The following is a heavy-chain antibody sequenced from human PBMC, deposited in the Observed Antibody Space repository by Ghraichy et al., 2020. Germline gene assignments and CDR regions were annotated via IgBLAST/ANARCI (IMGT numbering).Heavy chain of an antibody. Sequence: ASVKVSCKASGYSFSTYGISWVRQAPGQGLEWLGWVSPYNGNTNYAPKIQDRVTMTTDTSTSTAYMELTSLRSDDTAMYFCARDRGTIATAGNGDWWGQGTLVTVSS. J-gene: IGHJ4*02. CDR1: GYSFSTYG. CDR2: VSPYNGNT. CDR3: ARDRGTIATAGNGDW. V-gene: IGHV1-18*01. D-gene: IGHD6-13*01.